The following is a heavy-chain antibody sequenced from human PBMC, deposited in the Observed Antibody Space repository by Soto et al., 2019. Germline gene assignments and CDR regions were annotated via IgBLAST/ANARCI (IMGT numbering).Heavy chain of an antibody. V-gene: IGHV1-18*04. Sequence: QGQWVQSGPEVKRPGGSVKVSCKASGYTFPTYGFSWVRQAPGQGLEWVGWIGADNSDTTYAQKFQGRVTMTIDTSTTTSYMELRSLTTDDTAVYFCARDWRGAEGFDPWGQGTLVTVSS. CDR2: IGADNSDT. J-gene: IGHJ5*02. CDR3: ARDWRGAEGFDP. D-gene: IGHD3-3*01. CDR1: GYTFPTYG.